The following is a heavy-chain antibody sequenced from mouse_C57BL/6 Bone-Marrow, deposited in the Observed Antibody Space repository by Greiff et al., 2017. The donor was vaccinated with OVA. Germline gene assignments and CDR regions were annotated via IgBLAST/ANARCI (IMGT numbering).Heavy chain of an antibody. CDR2: INPSTGGT. V-gene: IGHV1-42*01. Sequence: EVQLQESGPELVKPGASVKISCKASGYSFTGYYMNWVKQSPEKSLEWIGEINPSTGGTTYNQKFKAKATLTVDPSSSTAYMQLKSLTSEDSAVYYCARGGTSPFANWGQGTLVTVSA. J-gene: IGHJ3*01. CDR1: GYSFTGYY. CDR3: ARGGTSPFAN. D-gene: IGHD4-1*01.